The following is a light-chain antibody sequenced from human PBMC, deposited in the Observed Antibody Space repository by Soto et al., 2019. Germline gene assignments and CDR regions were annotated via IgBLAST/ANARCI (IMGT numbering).Light chain of an antibody. CDR1: IPSIGGRP. CDR2: SNN. J-gene: IGLJ3*02. CDR3: AAWDDSLNVPV. Sequence: QAVVTQPPSASGTPGKRATIPGPGPIPSIGGRPVNGYQQLPGTAPKLFIYSNNHLPSGVPDRFSGSKSGTSASLAISGLQSEDEADYYCAAWDDSLNVPVFGGGTKLTVL. V-gene: IGLV1-44*01.